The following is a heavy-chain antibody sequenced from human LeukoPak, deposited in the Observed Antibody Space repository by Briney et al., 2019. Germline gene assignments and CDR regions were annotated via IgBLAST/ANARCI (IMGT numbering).Heavy chain of an antibody. CDR2: IIPIFGTA. CDR3: ARVDGGGDPPY. D-gene: IGHD3-10*01. J-gene: IGHJ4*02. Sequence: SVXVSCTXXGXTXSSYAISWVRQAPGQGLEWMGGIIPIFGTANYAQKFQGRVTITADESTSTAYMELSSLRSEDTAVYYCARVDGGGDPPYWGQGTLVTVSS. V-gene: IGHV1-69*13. CDR1: GXTXSSYA.